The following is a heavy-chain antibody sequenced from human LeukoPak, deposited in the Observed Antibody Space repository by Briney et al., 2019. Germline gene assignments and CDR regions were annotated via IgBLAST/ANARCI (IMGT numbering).Heavy chain of an antibody. CDR3: ARDLKLDGSSGYYAFDI. V-gene: IGHV4-59*01. D-gene: IGHD3-22*01. CDR2: DYYSGSS. Sequence: SETLSLTCTVSGGCITDYYWGWIRQPPGKRLKCIGYDYYSGSSNYNPSLKSRVTISVDTSKNQFSLKMSSVTAADTAVYYCARDLKLDGSSGYYAFDIWGQGTMVTVSS. J-gene: IGHJ3*02. CDR1: GGCITDYY.